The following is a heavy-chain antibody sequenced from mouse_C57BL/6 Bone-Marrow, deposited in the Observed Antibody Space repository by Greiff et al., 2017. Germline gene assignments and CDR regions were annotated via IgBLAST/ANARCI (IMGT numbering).Heavy chain of an antibody. V-gene: IGHV1-81*01. D-gene: IGHD2-3*01. CDR1: GYTFTSYG. CDR2: VYPRSGNT. CDR3: ARTDGYRAMDY. J-gene: IGHJ4*01. Sequence: QVQLKESGAELARPGASVKLSCKASGYTFTSYGISWVQQRTGQGLEWIGEVYPRSGNTYYTEKFKVKATLTADNSSSTAYLELRSLTSEDSAVYVCARTDGYRAMDYWGQGTSVIVSA.